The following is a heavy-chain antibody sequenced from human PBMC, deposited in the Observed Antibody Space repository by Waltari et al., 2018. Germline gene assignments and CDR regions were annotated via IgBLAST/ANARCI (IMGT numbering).Heavy chain of an antibody. Sequence: DVQLVESGGGLVKTGESLRLSCAISGFTFRISSMNWVGQAPGRVRAGDRPSSHVGNFRYYAESGKGRFPTAREKTKNALYLQMNSLRYDETALDYCARDRGLRGFDYWGKGTPVTVSS. CDR1: GFTFRISS. CDR3: ARDRGLRGFDY. V-gene: IGHV3-21*01. D-gene: IGHD2-15*01. J-gene: IGHJ4*02. CDR2: SSHVGNFR.